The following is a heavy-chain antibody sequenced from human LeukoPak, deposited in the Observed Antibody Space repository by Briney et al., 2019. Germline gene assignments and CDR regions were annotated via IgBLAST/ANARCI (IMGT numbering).Heavy chain of an antibody. CDR1: GYTFTGYY. CDR3: AREVKLVTMVRGVINAFDI. J-gene: IGHJ3*02. V-gene: IGHV1-2*02. Sequence: ASVKVSCKASGYTFTGYYMHGVRQAPRQGLEWMGWINPNSGGTNSAQQFTGRVTMTRDTSISTAYMELSRLRSDDTAVYYCAREVKLVTMVRGVINAFDIWGQGTMVTVSS. D-gene: IGHD3-10*01. CDR2: INPNSGGT.